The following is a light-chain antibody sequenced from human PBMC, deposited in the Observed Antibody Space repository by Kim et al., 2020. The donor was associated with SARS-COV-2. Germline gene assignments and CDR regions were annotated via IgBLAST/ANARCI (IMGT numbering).Light chain of an antibody. V-gene: IGKV3-15*01. Sequence: EIVMTQSPATLSVSPGERATLSCRASQSVSSNLAWYQQKPGQAPRLLIYGASTRATGIPARFSGSESGTEFTLTISSLQSEDFAVYFCQQYYGWPLTFGGGTKVDIK. CDR2: GAS. CDR1: QSVSSN. J-gene: IGKJ4*01. CDR3: QQYYGWPLT.